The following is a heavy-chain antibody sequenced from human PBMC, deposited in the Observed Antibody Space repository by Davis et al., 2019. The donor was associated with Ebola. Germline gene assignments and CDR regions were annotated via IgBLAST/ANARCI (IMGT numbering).Heavy chain of an antibody. CDR1: GFTFRNYG. CDR2: IWYDGSRK. V-gene: IGHV3-33*01. D-gene: IGHD2-15*01. CDR3: AIPDCSGANCYSVYIKN. Sequence: GESLKISCAASGFTFRNYGMHWVRQAPDKGLEWVAVIWYDGSRKYYGDSVKGRFTISRDNSNNLLYLQMNSLRAEDTAVYYCAIPDCSGANCYSVYIKNWGQGTLVTVSS. J-gene: IGHJ4*02.